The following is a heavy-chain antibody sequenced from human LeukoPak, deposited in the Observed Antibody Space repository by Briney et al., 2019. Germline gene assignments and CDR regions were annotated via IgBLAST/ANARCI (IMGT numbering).Heavy chain of an antibody. CDR1: GGTFSSYA. CDR3: ARDERAGYNSGLGY. V-gene: IGHV1-69*13. J-gene: IGHJ4*02. CDR2: IIPIFGTA. Sequence: SVKVSCKASGGTFSSYAISWVRQAPGQGLEWMGGIIPIFGTANYAQKFQGRVTITADESTSTAYMELSSLGSEDTAVYYCARDERAGYNSGLGYWGQGTLVTVSS. D-gene: IGHD6-19*01.